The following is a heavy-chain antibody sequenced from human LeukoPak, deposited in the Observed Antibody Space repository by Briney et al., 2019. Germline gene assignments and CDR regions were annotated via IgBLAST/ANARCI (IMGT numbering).Heavy chain of an antibody. CDR1: GGSISSSSYY. CDR2: IYYTGST. V-gene: IGHV4-39*01. Sequence: SETLSLTCTVSGGSISSSSYYWGWLRQPPGKGLEWIGTIYYTGSTYYNPSLKSRATITVDTSKTQYSLKLSYVTAADTAVYYCARRRDSIFGVVSFTFDYWGQGTLVTVSS. D-gene: IGHD3-3*01. CDR3: ARRRDSIFGVVSFTFDY. J-gene: IGHJ4*02.